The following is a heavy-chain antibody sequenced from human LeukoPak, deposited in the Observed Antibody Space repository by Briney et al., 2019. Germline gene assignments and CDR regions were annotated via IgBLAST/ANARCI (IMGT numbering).Heavy chain of an antibody. V-gene: IGHV3-30*18. D-gene: IGHD3-3*01. CDR2: ISYDGSNK. J-gene: IGHJ4*02. CDR3: AKPPRDFGVVIDY. CDR1: GFTFSSYG. Sequence: GGSLRLSCVASGFTFSSYGMHWVRQAPGKGLEWVAVISYDGSNKYYADSVKGRFTISRDNSKNTLYLQMNSLRAEDTAVYYCAKPPRDFGVVIDYWGQGTLVTVSS.